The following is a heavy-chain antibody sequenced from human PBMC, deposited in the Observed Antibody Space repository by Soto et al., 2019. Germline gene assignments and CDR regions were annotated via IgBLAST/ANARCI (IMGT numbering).Heavy chain of an antibody. J-gene: IGHJ4*02. CDR2: ISYDGSNK. CDR3: AREMSRDTAYFDY. Sequence: QVQLVESGGGVVQPGRSLRLSCAASGFTFSSYAMHWVRQAPGKGLEWVAVISYDGSNKYYADSVKGRFTISRDNSKNTLYLQMNSLRAEGTAVYYCAREMSRDTAYFDYWGQGTLVTVSS. CDR1: GFTFSSYA. V-gene: IGHV3-30-3*01. D-gene: IGHD5-18*01.